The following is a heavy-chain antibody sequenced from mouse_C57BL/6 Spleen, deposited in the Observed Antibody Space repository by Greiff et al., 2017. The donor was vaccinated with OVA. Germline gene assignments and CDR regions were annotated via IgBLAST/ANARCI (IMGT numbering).Heavy chain of an antibody. CDR3: ARCYYYGSSHFDY. CDR1: GFTFSDYG. V-gene: IGHV5-17*01. CDR2: ISSGSSTI. D-gene: IGHD1-1*01. Sequence: EVKLVEPGGGLVKPGGSLTLSCAASGFTFSDYGMHWVRQAPEKGLEWVAYISSGSSTIYYAHTVKGRFTISRDNAKNTLFLQMTSLRSENTAMYYCARCYYYGSSHFDYWGQGTTLTVSS. J-gene: IGHJ2*01.